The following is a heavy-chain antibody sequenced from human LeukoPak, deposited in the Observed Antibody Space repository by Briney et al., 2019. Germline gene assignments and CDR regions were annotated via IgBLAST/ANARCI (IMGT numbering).Heavy chain of an antibody. CDR2: ISYDGSNK. Sequence: PGGSLRLSCAASGFTFSSYAMHWVRQAPGKGLEWVAVISYDGSNKYYADSVKGRFTISRDNSKNTLYLQMNSLRAEDTAVYYCAREVLFRFDYWGQGTLVTVSS. CDR1: GFTFSSYA. D-gene: IGHD2-21*01. J-gene: IGHJ4*02. V-gene: IGHV3-30*04. CDR3: AREVLFRFDY.